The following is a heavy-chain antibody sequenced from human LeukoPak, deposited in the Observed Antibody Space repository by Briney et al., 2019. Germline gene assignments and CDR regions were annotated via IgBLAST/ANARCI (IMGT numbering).Heavy chain of an antibody. D-gene: IGHD4-23*01. CDR1: GFPFTTHA. J-gene: IGHJ4*02. V-gene: IGHV3-23*01. Sequence: PGGSLRLSCAASGFPFTTHAMSWVRQAPGKGLEWVSTVANSGVYTYYADSVRGRFTISRDNSRNTIYLQINSLRAEDTAVYYCAKSHSVAQRGYFDYWGQGTLVTVSA. CDR3: AKSHSVAQRGYFDY. CDR2: VANSGVYT.